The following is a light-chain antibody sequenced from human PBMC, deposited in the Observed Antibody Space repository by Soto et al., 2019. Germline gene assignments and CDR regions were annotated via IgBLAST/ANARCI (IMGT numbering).Light chain of an antibody. Sequence: DIQMTQSPSSVSASVGDRVTITCRATQGLSGSLAWYQQKPGKAPKLLISDTSRLQSGVPSRFSGSASGTDFTLTIDSLQPEDLATYYCQQGHNWPLTFGQGTRLEIK. J-gene: IGKJ5*01. V-gene: IGKV1-12*01. CDR2: DTS. CDR1: QGLSGS. CDR3: QQGHNWPLT.